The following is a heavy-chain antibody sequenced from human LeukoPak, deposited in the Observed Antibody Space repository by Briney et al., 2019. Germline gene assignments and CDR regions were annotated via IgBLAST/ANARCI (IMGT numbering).Heavy chain of an antibody. D-gene: IGHD5-12*01. CDR3: ARDVAGYESYYYYYYYMDV. Sequence: PGGSLRLSCAASGFTFSSYWMSWVRQAPGKGLEWVANIKQDGSEKYYVDSVKGRFTISRDNAKNSLYLQMSSLRAEDTAVYYCARDVAGYESYYYYYYYMDVWGKGTTVTVSS. V-gene: IGHV3-7*01. CDR1: GFTFSSYW. J-gene: IGHJ6*03. CDR2: IKQDGSEK.